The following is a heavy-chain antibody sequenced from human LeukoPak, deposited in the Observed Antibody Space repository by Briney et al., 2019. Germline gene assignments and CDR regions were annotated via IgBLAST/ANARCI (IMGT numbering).Heavy chain of an antibody. Sequence: SETLSLTCTVSGGSISSGDYYWSWIRQPPGKGLEWIGYIYYSGSTYYNPSLKSRVTISVDTSKNQFSLKLSSVTAADTAVYYCARAHYYDSSGFGEWAQETLVTLSS. CDR1: GGSISSGDYY. J-gene: IGHJ4*02. CDR2: IYYSGST. D-gene: IGHD3-22*01. CDR3: ARAHYYDSSGFGE. V-gene: IGHV4-30-4*01.